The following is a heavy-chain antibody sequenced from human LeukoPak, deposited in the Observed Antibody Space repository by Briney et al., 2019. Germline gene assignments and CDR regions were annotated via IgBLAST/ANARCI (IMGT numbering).Heavy chain of an antibody. CDR3: ARRLTMISGFDY. J-gene: IGHJ4*02. Sequence: GASVKVSCKASGYTFTSYDINWVRQATGQGLEWMGWMNPNSGNTGYAQKFQGRVTITRNTSISTAYMELSSLRSEDTAVYYCARRLTMISGFDYWGQGTLVTVSS. D-gene: IGHD3-22*01. V-gene: IGHV1-8*03. CDR2: MNPNSGNT. CDR1: GYTFTSYD.